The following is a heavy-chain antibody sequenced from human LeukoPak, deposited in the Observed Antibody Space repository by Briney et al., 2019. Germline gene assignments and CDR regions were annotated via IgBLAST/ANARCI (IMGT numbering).Heavy chain of an antibody. CDR1: GFIFSDHY. J-gene: IGHJ3*01. CDR2: ISNGAGGTI. Sequence: SGGSLRLSCAASGFIFSDHYMSWIRQAPGKGLEWISYISNGAGGTIHYADSVKGRFTISRDNAKNSVFLQMNSLRGEDTAVYYCAREAILDDAFDVWGHGTVVTVSS. V-gene: IGHV3-11*01. CDR3: AREAILDDAFDV. D-gene: IGHD3-3*02.